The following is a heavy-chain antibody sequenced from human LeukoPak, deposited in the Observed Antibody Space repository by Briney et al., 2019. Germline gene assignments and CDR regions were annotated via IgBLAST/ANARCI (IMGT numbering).Heavy chain of an antibody. V-gene: IGHV4-31*03. J-gene: IGHJ4*02. CDR1: GGSISSGGYY. D-gene: IGHD5-24*01. CDR3: ARDLGDGYLANDY. Sequence: PSETLSLTCTVSGGSISSGGYYWSWIRQPPGKGLEWIGYIYYSGSTYYNPSLKSRVTMSVDTSKNQFSLKLSSVTAADTAVYYCARDLGDGYLANDYWGQGTLVTVSS. CDR2: IYYSGST.